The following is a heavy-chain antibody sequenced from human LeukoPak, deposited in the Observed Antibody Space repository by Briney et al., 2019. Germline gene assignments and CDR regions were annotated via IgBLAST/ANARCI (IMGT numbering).Heavy chain of an antibody. CDR2: VYGGDTT. J-gene: IGHJ4*02. D-gene: IGHD5-18*01. Sequence: GGSLRLSCAASGFTVSSNYMTWVRQAPGKGLEWVSVVYGGDTTYYADSVKGRFTISRDNSKNTLYLQMNSLRAEDTAVYYCAKGYSYSIDYWGQGTLVTVSS. CDR3: AKGYSYSIDY. V-gene: IGHV3-66*01. CDR1: GFTVSSNY.